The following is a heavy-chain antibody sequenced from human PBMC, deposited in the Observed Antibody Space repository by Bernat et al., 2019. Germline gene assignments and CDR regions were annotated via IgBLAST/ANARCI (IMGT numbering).Heavy chain of an antibody. Sequence: QLQLQESGPGLVKPSETLSLTCTVSGGSISSSSYYWGWIRQPPGKGLEWIGSIYYSGSTYYNPSLKSRVTISVDTSKNQFSLKLSSVTAADTAVYYCARPPQEGSDSSGGPYFDYWGQGTLVTVSS. CDR3: ARPPQEGSDSSGGPYFDY. D-gene: IGHD3-22*01. CDR1: GGSISSSSYY. J-gene: IGHJ4*02. V-gene: IGHV4-39*01. CDR2: IYYSGST.